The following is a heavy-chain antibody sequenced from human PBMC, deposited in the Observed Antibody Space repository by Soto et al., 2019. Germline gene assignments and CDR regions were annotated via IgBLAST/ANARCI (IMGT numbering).Heavy chain of an antibody. V-gene: IGHV3-48*02. CDR3: AREYLRGGYDMDV. J-gene: IGHJ6*02. CDR1: GFTFSSHS. Sequence: VQLVESGGGLVQPGGSLRLSCAASGFTFSSHSMNWVRQAPGKGLEWVSYVSFSSKNIFYADSVKGRFTISRDNAKNSLYLQMNSLRDEDTAVYFCAREYLRGGYDMDVWGQGTTVTVSS. CDR2: VSFSSKNI. D-gene: IGHD2-8*01.